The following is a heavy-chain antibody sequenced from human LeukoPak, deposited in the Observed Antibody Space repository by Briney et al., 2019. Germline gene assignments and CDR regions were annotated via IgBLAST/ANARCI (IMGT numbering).Heavy chain of an antibody. CDR3: ARDPHLSSSSPFDY. CDR1: GVTFSSYE. V-gene: IGHV3-48*03. D-gene: IGHD6-13*01. CDR2: ISSSGNTI. Sequence: GGSLRLSCAASGVTFSSYEMNWVRQAPGKGLEWVSYISSSGNTIYYADSVKGRFTISRDNAKNSLYLQLNRLRVEDTAVYYCARDPHLSSSSPFDYWGQGTLVTVSS. J-gene: IGHJ4*02.